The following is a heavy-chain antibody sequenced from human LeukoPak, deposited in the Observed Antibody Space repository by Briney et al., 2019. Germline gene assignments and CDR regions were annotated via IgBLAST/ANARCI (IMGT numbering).Heavy chain of an antibody. CDR1: GFTFNSYT. V-gene: IGHV3-21*01. CDR2: ISSSGTYI. CDR3: ATDTLRFRMDV. D-gene: IGHD3-3*01. Sequence: PGGSLRLSCAASGFTFNSYTINWVRQAPGKGLEWVSSISSSGTYIYYADSVKGRFTISRENSKNSLFLQMNSLGVEDTAVYYCATDTLRFRMDVWGNGTTVTVSS. J-gene: IGHJ6*04.